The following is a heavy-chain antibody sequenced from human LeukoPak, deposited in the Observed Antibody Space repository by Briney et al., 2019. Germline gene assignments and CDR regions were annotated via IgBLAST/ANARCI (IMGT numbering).Heavy chain of an antibody. CDR3: ARDASVAGLDY. CDR1: GFTFSSYG. CDR2: ISYDGSNK. D-gene: IGHD6-19*01. V-gene: IGHV3-30*03. Sequence: GGSLRLSCAASGFTFSSYGMHWVRQAPGKGLEWVAVISYDGSNKYYADSVKGRFTISRDNAKSSLYLQMNSLRAEDTAVYYCARDASVAGLDYWGQGTLVTVSS. J-gene: IGHJ4*02.